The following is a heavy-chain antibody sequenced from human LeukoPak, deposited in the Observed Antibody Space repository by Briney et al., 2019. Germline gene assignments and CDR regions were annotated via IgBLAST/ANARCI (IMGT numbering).Heavy chain of an antibody. D-gene: IGHD3-3*01. CDR2: INPSGSYT. CDR1: GFTFTSYY. V-gene: IGHV1-46*01. Sequence: GASVKVSRKASGFTFTSYYMHWVRQAPGQGLEWMGIINPSGSYTSYAQKFQGRVTFTADKSTNTVYMHLSSLRFEDTAVYYCARNHNYTDHYNHMDVWGGGTAITVSS. J-gene: IGHJ6*03. CDR3: ARNHNYTDHYNHMDV.